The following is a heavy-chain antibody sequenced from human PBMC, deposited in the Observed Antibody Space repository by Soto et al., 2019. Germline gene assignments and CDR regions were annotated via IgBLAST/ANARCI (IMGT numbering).Heavy chain of an antibody. D-gene: IGHD3-22*01. Sequence: EVQVLESGGGLVQPGGSLRLSCAASGFTFSSFAMSWVRQLPGKGLEWVLGITPSGDATYYADSMRGRFTISTDNSKNTLYLQIDSLRAEYTAVYYCAKMVPRSVNNGYFDYFDYWGQGTLVTVSS. CDR1: GFTFSSFA. CDR2: ITPSGDAT. CDR3: AKMVPRSVNNGYFDYFDY. J-gene: IGHJ4*02. V-gene: IGHV3-23*01.